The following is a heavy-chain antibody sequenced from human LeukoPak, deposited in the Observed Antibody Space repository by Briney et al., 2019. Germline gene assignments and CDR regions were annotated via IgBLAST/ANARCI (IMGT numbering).Heavy chain of an antibody. J-gene: IGHJ4*02. CDR1: GGTFSSYV. Sequence: SVKVSCKASGGTFSSYVISWVRQASGQGLEWMGGIIPIFGTANYAQKFQGRVTITADESTSTAYMELSSLRSEDTAVYYCARGSIAAPTDYWGQGTLVTVSS. CDR3: ARGSIAAPTDY. CDR2: IIPIFGTA. D-gene: IGHD6-6*01. V-gene: IGHV1-69*13.